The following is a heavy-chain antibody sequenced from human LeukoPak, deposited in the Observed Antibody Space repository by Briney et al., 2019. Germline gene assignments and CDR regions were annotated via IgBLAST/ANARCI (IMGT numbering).Heavy chain of an antibody. CDR3: ARGSVSGNYALGR. CDR1: EGTLSSYA. CDR2: IIPVLKLT. D-gene: IGHD3-10*01. J-gene: IGHJ4*02. Sequence: SVKVSCKAPEGTLSSYALSWVRQAPGQGLEWMGRIIPVLKLTNYAPNFQDRLSILADKATSTAYMELSNLTSAETAVYFCARGSVSGNYALGRWGQGTPVTVPS. V-gene: IGHV1-69*04.